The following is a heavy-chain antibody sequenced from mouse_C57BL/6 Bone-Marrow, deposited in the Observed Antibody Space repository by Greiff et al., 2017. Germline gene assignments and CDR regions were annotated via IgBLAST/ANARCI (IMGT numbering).Heavy chain of an antibody. J-gene: IGHJ2*01. CDR1: GYTFTSYW. Sequence: VQLKQPGAELVKPGASVKLSCKASGYTFTSYWMHWVKQRPGQGLEWIGMIHPNSGSTNYNEKFKSKATLTGDKSSSTAYMQLSSLTSEDSAVYYCARTPLTTVVAKDYFDYWGQGTTLTVSS. D-gene: IGHD1-1*01. V-gene: IGHV1-64*01. CDR3: ARTPLTTVVAKDYFDY. CDR2: IHPNSGST.